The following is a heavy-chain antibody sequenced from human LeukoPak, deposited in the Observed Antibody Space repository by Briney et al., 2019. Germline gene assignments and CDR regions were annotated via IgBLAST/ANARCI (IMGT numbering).Heavy chain of an antibody. CDR2: INSDGSST. CDR3: ARDRSGYDFDY. Sequence: GGSLRLSCTASGFTFSSYWMHWVRQAPGKGLVWVSRINSDGSSTSYADSVKGRFTISRDNAKNTLYLQMNSLRAEDTAVYYCARDRSGYDFDYWGQGTLVTVSS. D-gene: IGHD5-12*01. V-gene: IGHV3-74*01. J-gene: IGHJ4*02. CDR1: GFTFSSYW.